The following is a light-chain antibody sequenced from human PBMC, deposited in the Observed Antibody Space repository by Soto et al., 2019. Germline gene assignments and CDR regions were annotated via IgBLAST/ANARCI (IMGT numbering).Light chain of an antibody. Sequence: QSALTQPASVSDSPGQSITISCTGTSSDVGGSNFVSWYQQHPGKPPKLIIYDVANRPSGVSNRFSGSKSGSTASLTVSGLQADDVADYYCSSYAGNNNVIFGGGTKVTVL. CDR2: DVA. V-gene: IGLV2-14*03. J-gene: IGLJ2*01. CDR1: SSDVGGSNF. CDR3: SSYAGNNNVI.